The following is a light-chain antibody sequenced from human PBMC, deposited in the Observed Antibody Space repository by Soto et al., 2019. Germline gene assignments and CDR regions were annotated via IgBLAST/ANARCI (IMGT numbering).Light chain of an antibody. CDR2: DAS. J-gene: IGKJ2*01. CDR3: QQYETSPPMYT. Sequence: EIGLTQSPGTLSLSPGERATLSCRTSRSVINTYLAWYQQKPGQAPRLRIYDASRRATGIPDRFSGSGSGTDFTLTISRLEPEDFAVYYCQQYETSPPMYTFGQGTKLEIK. V-gene: IGKV3-20*01. CDR1: RSVINTY.